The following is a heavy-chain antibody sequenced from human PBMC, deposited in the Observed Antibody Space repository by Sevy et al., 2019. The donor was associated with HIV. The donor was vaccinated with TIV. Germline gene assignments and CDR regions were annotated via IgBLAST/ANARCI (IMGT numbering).Heavy chain of an antibody. D-gene: IGHD6-13*01. J-gene: IGHJ4*02. CDR3: ARDLGVTAGTASIFDY. Sequence: SETLSLTCTVSGGSISSYYWSWIRQPAGKGLEWIGRIYTSGSTNYNPSLKSRVTMSVDTSKNRFSLKLSSVTAADTAVYYCARDLGVTAGTASIFDYWGQGTLVTVSS. CDR1: GGSISSYY. V-gene: IGHV4-4*07. CDR2: IYTSGST.